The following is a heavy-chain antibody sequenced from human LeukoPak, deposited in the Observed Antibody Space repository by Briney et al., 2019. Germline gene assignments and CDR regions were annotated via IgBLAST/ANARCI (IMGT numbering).Heavy chain of an antibody. CDR3: ARHSGYSSGWYGFRYFDL. CDR1: GGSISSSSYY. J-gene: IGHJ2*01. CDR2: IYYSGST. Sequence: SETLSLTCTVSGGSISSSSYYWGWIRQPPGKGLEWIGSIYYSGSTYYNPSLKSRVTISVDTSKNQFSLKLSSVTAADTAVYYCARHSGYSSGWYGFRYFDLRGRGTLVTVSS. V-gene: IGHV4-39*01. D-gene: IGHD6-19*01.